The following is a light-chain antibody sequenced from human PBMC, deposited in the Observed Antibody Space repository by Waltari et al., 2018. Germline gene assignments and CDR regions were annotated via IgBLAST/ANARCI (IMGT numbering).Light chain of an antibody. CDR3: CSYAGGGTYV. Sequence: SALTQPAPVSRSPGQSITISCTGTSSVVEKSNLVPWYQHHPDKAHKLMIYEFTKRPSGVSHLFSGSKSDNTASLTISGLQAEDEADYYCCSYAGGGTYVFGPGTKVTVL. V-gene: IGLV2-23*02. CDR1: SSVVEKSNL. J-gene: IGLJ1*01. CDR2: EFT.